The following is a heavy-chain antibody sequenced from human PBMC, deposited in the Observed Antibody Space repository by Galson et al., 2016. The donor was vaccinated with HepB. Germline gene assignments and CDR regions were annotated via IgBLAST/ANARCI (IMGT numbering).Heavy chain of an antibody. CDR3: AAPPPYYYYYAMGV. Sequence: SLRLSCAASEFTFSRFAMHWVRQAPGKGLEWVAVISYDGSTKYYVDSVKGRFTISRDNSKNTVYLQMNSLRAEDTAVYYCAAPPPYYYYYAMGVWGQGTTVTVSS. CDR2: ISYDGSTK. CDR1: EFTFSRFA. V-gene: IGHV3-30*04. J-gene: IGHJ6*02.